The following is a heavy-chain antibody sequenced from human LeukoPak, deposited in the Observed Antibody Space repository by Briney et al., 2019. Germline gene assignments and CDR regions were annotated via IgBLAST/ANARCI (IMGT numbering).Heavy chain of an antibody. V-gene: IGHV3-33*01. J-gene: IGHJ4*02. CDR3: ARDTDYYDSSGYSQIFDY. CDR1: GFTFSSYG. Sequence: GGSLRLSCAASGFTFSSYGMHWVRQAPGKGQEWVAVIWYDGSNKYYADSVKGRFTISRDNSKNTLYLQMNSLRAEDTAVYYCARDTDYYDSSGYSQIFDYWGQGTLVTVSS. CDR2: IWYDGSNK. D-gene: IGHD3-22*01.